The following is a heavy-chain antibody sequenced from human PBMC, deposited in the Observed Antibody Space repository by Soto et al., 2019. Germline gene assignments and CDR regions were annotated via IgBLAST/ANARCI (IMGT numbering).Heavy chain of an antibody. CDR1: GYRFFDYW. V-gene: IGHV5-51*01. CDR2: VYPDDSQT. D-gene: IGHD3-16*01. J-gene: IGHJ5*02. Sequence: GESLKISCQGYGYRFFDYWIGWVRQTPGKGLEWMGIVYPDDSQTIYSPSFQDHVTFSAGRSITAAYLQWSSLKASDSGLYYCARFGGPALSYNGFDAWGQETLFIVSS. CDR3: ARFGGPALSYNGFDA.